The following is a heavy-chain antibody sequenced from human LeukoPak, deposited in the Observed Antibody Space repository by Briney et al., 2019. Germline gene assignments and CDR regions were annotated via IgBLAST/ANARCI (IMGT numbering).Heavy chain of an antibody. Sequence: SETLSLTCTVSGGSFSSYYWTWIRQPPGKGLQWIGYIYYIGSTSHNPSLKSRVAMSVDTSKNQFSLKLSSVTAADTAVYYCASHKGRATAVDYWGQGTLVTVSS. CDR1: GGSFSSYY. D-gene: IGHD2-21*02. V-gene: IGHV4-59*01. CDR3: ASHKGRATAVDY. CDR2: IYYIGST. J-gene: IGHJ4*02.